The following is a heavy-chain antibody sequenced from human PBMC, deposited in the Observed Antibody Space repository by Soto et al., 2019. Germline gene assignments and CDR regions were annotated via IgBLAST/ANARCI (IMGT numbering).Heavy chain of an antibody. V-gene: IGHV3-74*01. CDR2: INSDGSST. J-gene: IGHJ5*02. CDR1: GFTFSSYW. D-gene: IGHD6-13*01. Sequence: GGSLRLSCAASGFTFSSYWMHWVRQAPGKGLVWVSRINSDGSSTNYADSVKGRFTISRDNAKNTLYLQMNSLGAEDTAVYYCARDLRFSSSWFLIGWFDPWGQGTLVTVSS. CDR3: ARDLRFSSSWFLIGWFDP.